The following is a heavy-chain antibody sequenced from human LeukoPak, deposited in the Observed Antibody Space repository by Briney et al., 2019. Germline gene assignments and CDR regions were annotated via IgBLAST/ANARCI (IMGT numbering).Heavy chain of an antibody. J-gene: IGHJ3*02. Sequence: NPSETLSLTCVVYGGSFSGYYWSWIRQPPGKGLEWIGSVYYSGSTYYNPSLKNRVTMSIDTSKNQFSLKLSSVTAADTALYYCALWFGELGAFDIWGQGTMVTVSS. CDR2: VYYSGST. CDR3: ALWFGELGAFDI. CDR1: GGSFSGYY. D-gene: IGHD3-10*01. V-gene: IGHV4-34*01.